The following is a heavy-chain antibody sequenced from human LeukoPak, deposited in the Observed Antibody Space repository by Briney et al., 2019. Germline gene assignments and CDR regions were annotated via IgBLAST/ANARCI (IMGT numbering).Heavy chain of an antibody. Sequence: SETLSLTCTVSGGSISSSSYYWGWIRQPPGKGLEWIGSIYHSGSTYYNPSLKSRVTISVDRSKNQFSLKLSSVTAADTAVYYCARGGSFDWFDPWGQGTLVTVSS. D-gene: IGHD3-16*01. CDR1: GGSISSSSYY. CDR3: ARGGSFDWFDP. CDR2: IYHSGST. V-gene: IGHV4-39*07. J-gene: IGHJ5*02.